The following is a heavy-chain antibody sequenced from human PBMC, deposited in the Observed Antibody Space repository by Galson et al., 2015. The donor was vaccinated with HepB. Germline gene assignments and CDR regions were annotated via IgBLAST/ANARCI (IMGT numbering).Heavy chain of an antibody. D-gene: IGHD4-23*01. CDR1: GFTFDDYA. CDR3: VKDLDYGGNRGRFDY. V-gene: IGHV3-9*01. Sequence: SLRLSCAASGFTFDDYAMHWVRQAPGKGLEWVSVVSWNSGRIGYAESVKGRFTISRDNAKNSLYLQMSSLRAEDTALYYCVKDLDYGGNRGRFDYWGQGVLVTVSS. CDR2: VSWNSGRI. J-gene: IGHJ4*02.